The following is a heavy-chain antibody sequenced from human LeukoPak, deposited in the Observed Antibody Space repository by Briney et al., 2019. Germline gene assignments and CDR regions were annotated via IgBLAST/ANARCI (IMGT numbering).Heavy chain of an antibody. CDR2: INNHDGNT. V-gene: IGHV3-23*01. Sequence: LGGTLRLSCAASGFNFRKNVMTWVRQAPGKGLEWVSGINNHDGNTYNADSVKGRFFISRDDSKSTVYLQMNSLRAEDTAVYYCARVMTPVIKAFDYWGQGTLVTVSS. J-gene: IGHJ4*02. CDR3: ARVMTPVIKAFDY. D-gene: IGHD4-17*01. CDR1: GFNFRKNV.